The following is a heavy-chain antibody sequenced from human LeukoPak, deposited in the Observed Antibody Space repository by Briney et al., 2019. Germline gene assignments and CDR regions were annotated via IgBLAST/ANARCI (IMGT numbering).Heavy chain of an antibody. CDR2: INHSGST. D-gene: IGHD2-2*02. J-gene: IGHJ6*03. Sequence: SETLSLTCAVYGGSFSGYYWSWIRQPPGKGLEWIGEINHSGSTNYIPSLKSRVTISVDTSKNQFSLKLSSVTAADTAVYYCARGRPRVYCSSTSCYTKVGWYYMDVWGKGTTVTVSS. CDR1: GGSFSGYY. V-gene: IGHV4-34*01. CDR3: ARGRPRVYCSSTSCYTKVGWYYMDV.